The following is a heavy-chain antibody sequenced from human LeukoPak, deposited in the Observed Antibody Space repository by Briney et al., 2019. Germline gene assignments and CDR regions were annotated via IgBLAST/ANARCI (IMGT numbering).Heavy chain of an antibody. Sequence: GGSLRLSCAASGFTFSGFWMSWVRQTPGKGLEWVANIKQDGSEKYSADSVKGRFTISRDNAENSLYLQMNSLRVEDTAFYYCARDLAYSRLDYWGQGMLVTVSS. D-gene: IGHD5-18*01. V-gene: IGHV3-7*01. CDR3: ARDLAYSRLDY. CDR1: GFTFSGFW. J-gene: IGHJ4*02. CDR2: IKQDGSEK.